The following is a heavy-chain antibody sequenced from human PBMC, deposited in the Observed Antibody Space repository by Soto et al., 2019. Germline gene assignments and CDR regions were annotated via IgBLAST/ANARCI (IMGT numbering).Heavy chain of an antibody. CDR3: ARDFIAAAGNWFDP. CDR2: IYYSGST. Sequence: SETLSLTCTVSGGSISSGGDYWSWIRQHPGKGLEWIGYIYYSGSTYYNPSLKSRVTISVDTSKNQFSLKLSSVTAADTAVYYCARDFIAAAGNWFDPWGQGTLVTVSS. V-gene: IGHV4-31*03. J-gene: IGHJ5*02. CDR1: GGSISSGGDY. D-gene: IGHD6-13*01.